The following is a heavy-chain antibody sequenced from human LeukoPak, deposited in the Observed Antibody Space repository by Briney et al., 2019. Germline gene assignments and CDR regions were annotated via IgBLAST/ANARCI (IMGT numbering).Heavy chain of an antibody. CDR3: ARQTYSSSWSTRYYFDY. Sequence: SETLSLTCTVSGGSISSYYWMHWIRQPPGKGLEWIGYIYYSGSTNYNPSLKSRVTISVDTSKNQFSLKLSSVTAADTAVYYCARQTYSSSWSTRYYFDYWGQGTLVTVSS. CDR1: GGSISSYY. J-gene: IGHJ4*02. D-gene: IGHD6-13*01. V-gene: IGHV4-59*01. CDR2: IYYSGST.